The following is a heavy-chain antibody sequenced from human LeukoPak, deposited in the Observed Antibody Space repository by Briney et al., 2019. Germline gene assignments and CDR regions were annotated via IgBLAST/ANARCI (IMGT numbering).Heavy chain of an antibody. V-gene: IGHV3-48*03. CDR2: ISSSGSTI. J-gene: IGHJ6*03. CDR1: GFTFSSYE. D-gene: IGHD4-17*01. Sequence: GGSLRLSCAASGFTFSSYEMNWVRQAPEKGLEWVSYISSSGSTIYYADSVKGRFTISRDNAKNSLYLQMNSLRVEDTAVYYCARDATTELGTVYMDVWGKGTTVTISS. CDR3: ARDATTELGTVYMDV.